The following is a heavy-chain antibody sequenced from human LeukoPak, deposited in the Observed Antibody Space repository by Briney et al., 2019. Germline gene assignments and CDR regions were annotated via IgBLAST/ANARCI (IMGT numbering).Heavy chain of an antibody. CDR1: GFTFNSYA. CDR3: TRENYDILTGPPD. Sequence: PGGSLRLSCAASGFTFNSYAMNWVRQAPGKGLEWVGFIRSKAYGGTTEYAASVKGRFTISRDDSKSIAYLQMNSPKTEDTAVYYCTRENYDILTGPPDWGQGTLVTVSS. CDR2: IRSKAYGGTT. D-gene: IGHD3-9*01. J-gene: IGHJ4*02. V-gene: IGHV3-49*04.